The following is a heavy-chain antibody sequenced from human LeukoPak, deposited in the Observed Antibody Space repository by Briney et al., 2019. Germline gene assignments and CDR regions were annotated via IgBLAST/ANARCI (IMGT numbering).Heavy chain of an antibody. CDR1: GFTFSSYA. V-gene: IGHV3-23*01. CDR2: ISGSGGST. Sequence: PGGSLRLSCEASGFTFSSYAMSWVRQAPGKGLEWVSGISGSGGSTYHADSVKGRFTISRDNSKNTLQLQMNSLRAEDTAVYYCAKDGSLEGELLYYFDYWGQGTLVTVSS. J-gene: IGHJ4*02. D-gene: IGHD1-26*01. CDR3: AKDGSLEGELLYYFDY.